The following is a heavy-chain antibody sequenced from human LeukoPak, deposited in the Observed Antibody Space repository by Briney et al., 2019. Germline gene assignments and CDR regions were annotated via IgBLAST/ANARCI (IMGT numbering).Heavy chain of an antibody. J-gene: IGHJ6*03. V-gene: IGHV4-59*08. D-gene: IGHD2-2*01. CDR1: GGSISSYY. CDR3: ARGGSTGFYYYYYMDV. Sequence: SETLSLTCTVSGGSISSYYWSWIRQPPGKGLEWIGNIYYSGSTYYSPSLKSRVTISVDTSKNQFSLKLSSVTAADTAVYYCARGGSTGFYYYYYMDVWGKGTTVTISS. CDR2: IYYSGST.